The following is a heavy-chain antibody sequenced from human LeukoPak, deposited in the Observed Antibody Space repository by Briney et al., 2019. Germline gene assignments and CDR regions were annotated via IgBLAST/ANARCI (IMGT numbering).Heavy chain of an antibody. Sequence: PGGSLRLSCAGSGFTFSSYSMNWVRQAPGKGLEWVSYITSSSSIIYYGDSVKGRFTVSRDNAKNSLYLQMNSLRAEDTAVYYCARDLVIFGVVTTRFDYWGQGTLVTVSS. CDR2: ITSSSSII. CDR1: GFTFSSYS. CDR3: ARDLVIFGVVTTRFDY. J-gene: IGHJ4*02. V-gene: IGHV3-48*01. D-gene: IGHD3-3*01.